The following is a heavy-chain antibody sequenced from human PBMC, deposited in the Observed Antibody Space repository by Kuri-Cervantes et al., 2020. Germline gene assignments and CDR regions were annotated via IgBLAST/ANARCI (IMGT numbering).Heavy chain of an antibody. V-gene: IGHV4-59*08. Sequence: SETLSLTCTVSSGSLSSYFWNWIRQSPAKGLEWIGYIYSDGNTIYNPSLKSRATISIDTSKNQFSLKLSSVTAADTAVYYCARHDYGGNLKLGPDDAFDIWGQGTMVTVSS. CDR2: IYSDGNT. CDR3: ARHDYGGNLKLGPDDAFDI. D-gene: IGHD4-23*01. CDR1: SGSLSSYF. J-gene: IGHJ3*02.